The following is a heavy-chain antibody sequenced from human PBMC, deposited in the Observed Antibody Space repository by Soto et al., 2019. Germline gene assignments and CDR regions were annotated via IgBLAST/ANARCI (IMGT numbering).Heavy chain of an antibody. CDR1: GGTFSSYA. CDR2: IIPIFGTA. J-gene: IGHJ1*01. V-gene: IGHV1-69*06. D-gene: IGHD3-9*01. CDR3: ARDVETPLDWLPREAEYFQH. Sequence: GASVKVSCKASGGTFSSYAISWVRQAPGQGLEWMGGIIPIFGTANYAQKFQGRVTITADKSTSTAYMELSSLRSEDTAVYYCARDVETPLDWLPREAEYFQHWGQGTLVTVSS.